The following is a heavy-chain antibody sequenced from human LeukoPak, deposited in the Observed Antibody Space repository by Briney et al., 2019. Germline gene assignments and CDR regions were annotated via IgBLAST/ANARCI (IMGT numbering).Heavy chain of an antibody. CDR3: ATALPETLTDFWSGYIN. V-gene: IGHV1-24*01. J-gene: IGHJ4*02. Sequence: ASVKVSCKVSGYTLTELSMHWVRQAPGKGLEWMGGFDPEDGETIYAQKFQGRVTMTEDTSTDTAYMELSSLRSEDTAVYYCATALPETLTDFWSGYINWGQGTLVTVSS. CDR2: FDPEDGET. CDR1: GYTLTELS. D-gene: IGHD3-3*01.